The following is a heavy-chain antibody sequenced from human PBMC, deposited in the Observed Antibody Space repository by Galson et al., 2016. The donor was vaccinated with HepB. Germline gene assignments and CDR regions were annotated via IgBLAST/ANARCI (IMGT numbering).Heavy chain of an antibody. CDR3: ARDRAKWELLEGF. J-gene: IGHJ1*01. V-gene: IGHV1-2*02. CDR1: GYTFTDYY. CDR2: INPNSGGT. Sequence: SVKVSCKASGYTFTDYYMHWVRQAPGQGPEWMGWINPNSGGTDYAPKFQGRVTMTRDTSISTIYMELSRLTSDDTAVYYCARDRAKWELLEGFWGQGTLVSVSS. D-gene: IGHD1-26*01.